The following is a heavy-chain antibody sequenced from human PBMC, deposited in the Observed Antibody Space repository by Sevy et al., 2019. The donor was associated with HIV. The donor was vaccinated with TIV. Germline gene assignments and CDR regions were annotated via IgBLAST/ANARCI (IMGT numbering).Heavy chain of an antibody. Sequence: GASVKVSCKASGYTFTSYGISWVQQAPGQGLEWMGWISAYNGITNYAQKLQGRVTMTTDTSTSTAYMELRSLRSDDTALYYCARDRRWDTMLRGFDPWGQGTLVTVSS. D-gene: IGHD3-10*01. CDR3: ARDRRWDTMLRGFDP. J-gene: IGHJ5*02. CDR2: ISAYNGIT. V-gene: IGHV1-18*01. CDR1: GYTFTSYG.